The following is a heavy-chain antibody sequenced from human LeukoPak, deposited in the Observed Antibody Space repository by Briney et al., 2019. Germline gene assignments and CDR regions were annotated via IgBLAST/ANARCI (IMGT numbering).Heavy chain of an antibody. V-gene: IGHV4-39*01. CDR1: GGSISSSSYY. CDR3: ARRVGATRSPNFDY. Sequence: PSETLSLTCTVSGGSISSSSYYWGWIRQPPGKGLEWIGSIYYSGSTYYNPSLKSRVTISVGTSKNQFSLKLSSVTAADTAVYYCARRVGATRSPNFDYWGQGTLVTVSS. D-gene: IGHD1-26*01. J-gene: IGHJ4*02. CDR2: IYYSGST.